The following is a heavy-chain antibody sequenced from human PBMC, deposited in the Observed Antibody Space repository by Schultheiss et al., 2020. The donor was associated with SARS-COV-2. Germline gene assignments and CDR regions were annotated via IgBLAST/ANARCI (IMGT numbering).Heavy chain of an antibody. J-gene: IGHJ6*02. V-gene: IGHV4-59*08. CDR1: GGSISSYY. D-gene: IGHD3-10*01. CDR3: ARIGELYGMDV. Sequence: SETLSLTCTVSGGSISSYYWSWIRQPPGKGLEWIGYIYYSGSTYYNPSLKSRVTISVDTSKNQFSLKLSSVTAADTAVYHCARIGELYGMDVWGQGTTVTVSS. CDR2: IYYSGST.